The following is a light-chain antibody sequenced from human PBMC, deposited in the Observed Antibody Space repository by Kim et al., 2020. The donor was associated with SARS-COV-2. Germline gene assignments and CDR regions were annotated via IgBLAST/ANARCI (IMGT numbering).Light chain of an antibody. CDR1: QSVRSN. Sequence: EIVMTQSPPTLSVSPGKRAALSCRASQSVRSNLAWYQQKPGQAPRLLIYGASTRATGIPARFSGSGSGTEFTLTINSLQSEDFAVYYCQQYNNWPPLTFGGGTKVDIK. CDR2: GAS. J-gene: IGKJ4*01. CDR3: QQYNNWPPLT. V-gene: IGKV3-15*01.